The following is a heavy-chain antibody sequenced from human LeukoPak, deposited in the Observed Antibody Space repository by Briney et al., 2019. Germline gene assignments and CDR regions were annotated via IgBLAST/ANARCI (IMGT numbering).Heavy chain of an antibody. CDR3: AKDPIVVGNYYYYYMDV. V-gene: IGHV3-30*02. Sequence: PGGSLRLSCAASGFTFSSYGMHWVRQAPGKGLEWVAFIWFDGSYKYYADSVKGRFTISRDNSKNTLYLQMNSLRAEDTAVYYCAKDPIVVGNYYYYYMDVWGKGTTVTISS. D-gene: IGHD3-22*01. CDR2: IWFDGSYK. CDR1: GFTFSSYG. J-gene: IGHJ6*03.